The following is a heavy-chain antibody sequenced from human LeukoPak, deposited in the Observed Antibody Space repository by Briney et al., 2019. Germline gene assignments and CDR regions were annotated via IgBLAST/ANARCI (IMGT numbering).Heavy chain of an antibody. Sequence: SVKVSFKASVGTLSSYAISWVRQPPGQGLEWMGGIIHIFGTANYAQRFQGRVTITTDKSTSTAYMALSSLRSKDTAVYYCASGYCSGGSCRSYYFDYWGQGTLVTVSS. V-gene: IGHV1-69*05. CDR2: IIHIFGTA. CDR1: VGTLSSYA. CDR3: ASGYCSGGSCRSYYFDY. J-gene: IGHJ4*02. D-gene: IGHD2-15*01.